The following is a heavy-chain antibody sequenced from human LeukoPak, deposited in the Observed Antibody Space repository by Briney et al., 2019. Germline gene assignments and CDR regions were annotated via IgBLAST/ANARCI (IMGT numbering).Heavy chain of an antibody. D-gene: IGHD3-10*01. CDR3: ARDRLVTMVRGVIPPPC. CDR2: INPNSGGT. Sequence: ASVKVSCKASGYTFTGYYRHWVRQAPGQGLEWMGWINPNSGGTNYAQRFQGRVTMTRDTSISTAYMELSRLRSDDTAVYYCARDRLVTMVRGVIPPPCWGQGTLVTVSS. V-gene: IGHV1-2*02. J-gene: IGHJ4*02. CDR1: GYTFTGYY.